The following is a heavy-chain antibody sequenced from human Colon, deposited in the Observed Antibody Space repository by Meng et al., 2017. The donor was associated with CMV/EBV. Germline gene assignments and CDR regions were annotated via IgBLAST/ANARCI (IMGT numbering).Heavy chain of an antibody. V-gene: IGHV1-2*02. D-gene: IGHD6-19*01. CDR1: GDTFSDYY. CDR3: VRSSGWSLFDY. J-gene: IGHJ4*02. Sequence: QVELMQTGCGGKDPGAPVKVSCKTPGDTFSDYYMHCVRQAPGQGLEWMGWIRSDGSATNYAQKFRGRVTMTRDASVSTAYMELSGLTSDDTAVYFCVRSSGWSLFDYWGPGALVTVSS. CDR2: IRSDGSAT.